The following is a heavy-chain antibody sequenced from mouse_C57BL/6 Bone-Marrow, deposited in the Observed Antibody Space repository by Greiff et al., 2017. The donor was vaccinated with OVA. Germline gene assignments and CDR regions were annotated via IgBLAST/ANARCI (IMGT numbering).Heavy chain of an antibody. Sequence: EVKVEESGGGLVQPGGSMKLSCVASGFTFSNYWMNWVRQSPEKGLEWVAQIRLKSDNYATHYAESVKGRFTISRDDSKSSVYLQMNNLRAEDTGIYYCTGGLYYYGSSFLDYWGQGTTLTVSS. J-gene: IGHJ2*01. CDR3: TGGLYYYGSSFLDY. CDR1: GFTFSNYW. CDR2: IRLKSDNYAT. D-gene: IGHD1-1*01. V-gene: IGHV6-3*01.